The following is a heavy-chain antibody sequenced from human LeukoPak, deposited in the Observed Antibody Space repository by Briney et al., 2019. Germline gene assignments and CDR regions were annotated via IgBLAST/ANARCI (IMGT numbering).Heavy chain of an antibody. Sequence: PSGTLSLTCAVSGGSISSSNWWSSVRQPPGKGLEWIGEIYHSGNTNYNPSLKSRVTIAVDMSKNQFSLKLNSLTAADTAVYYCARAVYDSSGYYLEYWGQGTLVTVSS. D-gene: IGHD3-22*01. V-gene: IGHV4-4*02. J-gene: IGHJ4*02. CDR1: GGSISSSNW. CDR2: IYHSGNT. CDR3: ARAVYDSSGYYLEY.